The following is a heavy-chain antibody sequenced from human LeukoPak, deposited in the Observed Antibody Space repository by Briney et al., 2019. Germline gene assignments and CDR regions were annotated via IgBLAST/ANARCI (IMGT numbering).Heavy chain of an antibody. V-gene: IGHV1-46*01. D-gene: IGHD3-9*01. CDR1: GYTFTSYY. CDR2: INPSGGST. J-gene: IGHJ6*03. Sequence: ASVKVSCKASGYTFTSYYMHWVRQAPGQGLEWMGIINPSGGSTSYAQKFQGRVTMTTDTSTSTAYMELRSLRSDDTAVYYCARGLTGYSLSYYYYMDVWGKGTTVTVSS. CDR3: ARGLTGYSLSYYYYMDV.